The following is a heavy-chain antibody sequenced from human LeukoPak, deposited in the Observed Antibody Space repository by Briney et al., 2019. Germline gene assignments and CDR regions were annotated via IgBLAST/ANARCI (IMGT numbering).Heavy chain of an antibody. Sequence: SETLSLTCTVSGGSLSSGSYYWSWIRQPAGKGLEWVGRISFSGSTNYNPSLKSRVTISADTSENQFSLKLSSVTAADTAVYYCARTTDWFDPWGQGTLVTVSS. CDR1: GGSLSSGSYY. V-gene: IGHV4-61*02. CDR2: ISFSGST. J-gene: IGHJ5*02. D-gene: IGHD4-17*01. CDR3: ARTTDWFDP.